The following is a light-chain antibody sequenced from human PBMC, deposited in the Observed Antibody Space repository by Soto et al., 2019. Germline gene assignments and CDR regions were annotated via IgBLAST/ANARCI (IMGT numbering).Light chain of an antibody. CDR2: DAS. CDR1: QSISSW. V-gene: IGKV1-5*01. J-gene: IGKJ2*01. Sequence: DIQMTQSPSTLSASVGDIVTITCRASQSISSWLAWYQQKPGKAPKLLIYDASSLESGVPSRFSGSGSGTEFTLTISSLQPDDFATYYCQQYNSYSGYTFGQGTKLEIK. CDR3: QQYNSYSGYT.